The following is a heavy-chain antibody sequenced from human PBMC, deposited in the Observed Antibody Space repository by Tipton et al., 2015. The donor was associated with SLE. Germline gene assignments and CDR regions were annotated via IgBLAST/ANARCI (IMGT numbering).Heavy chain of an antibody. CDR2: LYYSGST. V-gene: IGHV4-39*01. CDR1: GGSISSSSYY. CDR3: ASAGYSSYFDY. D-gene: IGHD2-15*01. Sequence: LSLTCTVSGGSISSSSYYWGWIRQPPGKGLEWIGSLYYSGSTYYNPSLQSRVTISVDTSKNQFSLILSSVTAADTAVYYCASAGYSSYFDYWGQGTLVTVSS. J-gene: IGHJ4*01.